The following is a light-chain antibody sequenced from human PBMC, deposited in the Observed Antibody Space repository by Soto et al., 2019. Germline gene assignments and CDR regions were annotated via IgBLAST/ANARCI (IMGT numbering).Light chain of an antibody. CDR3: SSYTSSSNYV. Sequence: QSALTQPASVSGSPGQSITISCTGTSSDVGNYNYDSWYQQHPAKAPKLMIFEVSNRPSGISSRFSGSKSGNTASLTISGLQAEDEADYYCSSYTSSSNYVFGTGTKLTVL. J-gene: IGLJ1*01. CDR1: SSDVGNYNY. V-gene: IGLV2-14*01. CDR2: EVS.